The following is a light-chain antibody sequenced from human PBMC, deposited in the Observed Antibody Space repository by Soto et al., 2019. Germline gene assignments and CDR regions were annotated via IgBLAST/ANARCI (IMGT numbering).Light chain of an antibody. CDR3: QQNKDWPGT. CDR2: GAS. Sequence: EIVLTQSPGTLSLSPGERATLSCRASQSVSNNYLAWYQQKPGQAPRLLIYGASTRATGIPARFSGSGSGTEFTLTISSLQSEDFGVYYCQQNKDWPGTFGQGTKVDIK. CDR1: QSVSNN. J-gene: IGKJ1*01. V-gene: IGKV3-15*01.